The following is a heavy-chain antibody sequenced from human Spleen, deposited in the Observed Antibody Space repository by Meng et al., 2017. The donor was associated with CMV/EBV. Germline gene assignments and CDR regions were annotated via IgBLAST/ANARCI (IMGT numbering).Heavy chain of an antibody. V-gene: IGHV1-8*03. CDR3: ARGTRTGQFDY. J-gene: IGHJ4*02. CDR2: MNPNSGNT. Sequence: SCKASGYTFTSYDISWVRQATGQGLEWMGWMNPNSGNTGYAQKFQGRVTITRNTSISTAYMELSSLRSEDTAVYYCARGTRTGQFDYWGQGTLVTVSS. D-gene: IGHD1-1*01. CDR1: GYTFTSYD.